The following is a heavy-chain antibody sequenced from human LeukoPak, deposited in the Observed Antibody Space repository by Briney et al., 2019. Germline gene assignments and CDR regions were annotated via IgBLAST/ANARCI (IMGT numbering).Heavy chain of an antibody. Sequence: GGSLRLSCAASGFTFSSYSMNWVRQAPGKGLEWVSFISTSSSYIYYADSVKGRFTISRDNAKNSLYLQLNSLRAEDTAVYYCARDRGGGSGSDYWGQGTLVAVSS. V-gene: IGHV3-21*01. D-gene: IGHD2-15*01. CDR2: ISTSSSYI. CDR1: GFTFSSYS. CDR3: ARDRGGGSGSDY. J-gene: IGHJ4*02.